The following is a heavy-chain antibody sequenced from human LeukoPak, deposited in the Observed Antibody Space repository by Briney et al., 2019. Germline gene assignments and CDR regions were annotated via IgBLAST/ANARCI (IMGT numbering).Heavy chain of an antibody. D-gene: IGHD6-13*01. CDR3: NIAAAGKGFDY. CDR1: GYTFTGYY. J-gene: IGHJ4*02. CDR2: INPNSGGT. V-gene: IGHV1-2*02. Sequence: ASVKVSCKASGYTFTGYYMHWVRQAPGQGLEWMGWINPNSGGTNYAQKFQGRVTMTRDTSISTAYMELSRLRSDGTAVYYCNIAAAGKGFDYWGQGTLVTVSS.